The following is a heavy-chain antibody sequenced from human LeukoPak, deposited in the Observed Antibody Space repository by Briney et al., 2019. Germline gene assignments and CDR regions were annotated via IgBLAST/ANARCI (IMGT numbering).Heavy chain of an antibody. CDR2: INPNSGGT. J-gene: IGHJ4*02. V-gene: IGHV1-2*02. CDR1: GYTFTGYY. CDR3: ARTGPYYDFWSGYHTPYYFDY. D-gene: IGHD3-3*01. Sequence: GASVKVSCKASGYTFTGYYMHWVRQAPGQGLEWMGWINPNSGGTSYAQKFQGRVTMTRDTSISTAYMELSRLRSDDTAVYYCARTGPYYDFWSGYHTPYYFDYWGQGTLVTVSS.